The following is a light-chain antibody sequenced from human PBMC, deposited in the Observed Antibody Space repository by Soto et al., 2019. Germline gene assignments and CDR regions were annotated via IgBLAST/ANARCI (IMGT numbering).Light chain of an antibody. V-gene: IGKV3-15*01. J-gene: IGKJ1*01. CDR1: QSISDT. CDR2: GAS. Sequence: EIVMTQSPATLSVSPGGRATLSCRASQSISDTLAWYQQKPGQAPRLLIHGASTRATGFPARFSGSGSGTDFTLTISSLQSEDFATYYCQQYNSYSRTFGQGTKVEIK. CDR3: QQYNSYSRT.